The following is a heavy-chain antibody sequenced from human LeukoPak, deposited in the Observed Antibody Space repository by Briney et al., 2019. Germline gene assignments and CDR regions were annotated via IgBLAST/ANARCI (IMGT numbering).Heavy chain of an antibody. J-gene: IGHJ6*03. CDR3: AREGTGRYYYYYYMDV. V-gene: IGHV3-48*03. D-gene: IGHD1-1*01. Sequence: GGSLRLSCAASGFTFSSHWMNWVRQAPGKGLEWVSYISSSGSTIYYADSVKGRFTISRDNAKNSLYLQMNSLRAEDTAVYYCAREGTGRYYYYYYMDVWGKGTTVTISS. CDR1: GFTFSSHW. CDR2: ISSSGSTI.